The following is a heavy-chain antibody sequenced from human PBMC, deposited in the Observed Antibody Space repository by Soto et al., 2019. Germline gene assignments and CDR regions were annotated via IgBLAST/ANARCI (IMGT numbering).Heavy chain of an antibody. V-gene: IGHV1-69*01. CDR2: IIPIFGTA. Sequence: QVQLVQSGAEVKKPGSSVKVSCKASGGTFSSYAISWVRQAPGQGLEWMEGIIPIFGTANYAQKFQGRVTITADESTSTAYMELSSLRSEDTAVYYCASPGYCSSTSCYKNYYYGMDVWGQGTTVTVSS. D-gene: IGHD2-2*03. CDR1: GGTFSSYA. CDR3: ASPGYCSSTSCYKNYYYGMDV. J-gene: IGHJ6*02.